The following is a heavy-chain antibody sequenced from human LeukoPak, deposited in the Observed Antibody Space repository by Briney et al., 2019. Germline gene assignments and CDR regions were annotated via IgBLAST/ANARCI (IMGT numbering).Heavy chain of an antibody. CDR2: SHPEDGET. Sequence: ASAKVSCKVSGYTLTELSMHWVRQAPGKGLEWMGGSHPEDGETIYAQKFQGRVTMTEDTSRDTAYMELSSLRSEDTAVYYCATKGVDTAMVFDYWGQGTLVTVSS. J-gene: IGHJ4*02. CDR3: ATKGVDTAMVFDY. D-gene: IGHD5-18*01. CDR1: GYTLTELS. V-gene: IGHV1-24*01.